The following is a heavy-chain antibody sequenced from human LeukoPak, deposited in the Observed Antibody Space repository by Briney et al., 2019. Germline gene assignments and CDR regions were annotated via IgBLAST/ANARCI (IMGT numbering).Heavy chain of an antibody. CDR2: ISGSSSYI. Sequence: PGGSLRLSCAASGFTFSTYNMNWVRQAPGKGLEWVSSISGSSSYIYYADSVKGRFSISRDNAKNSLYLQMNSLRAEDTAVYYCARDLLGWELHYFDYWDQGTLVTVSS. CDR3: ARDLLGWELHYFDY. J-gene: IGHJ4*02. CDR1: GFTFSTYN. D-gene: IGHD1-26*01. V-gene: IGHV3-21*01.